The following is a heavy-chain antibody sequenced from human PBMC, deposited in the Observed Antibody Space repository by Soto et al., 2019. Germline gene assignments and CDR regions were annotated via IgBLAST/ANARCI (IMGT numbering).Heavy chain of an antibody. CDR3: ARSIAARAPNWFDP. V-gene: IGHV1-18*04. D-gene: IGHD6-13*01. CDR1: GYTFTSYG. CDR2: ISAYNGNT. Sequence: GASVKVSCKASGYTFTSYGISWVRQAPGQGLEWMGWISAYNGNTNYAQKLQGRVTMTTDTSTSTAYMELRSLGSDDTAVYYCARSIAARAPNWFDPWGQGTLVTVSS. J-gene: IGHJ5*02.